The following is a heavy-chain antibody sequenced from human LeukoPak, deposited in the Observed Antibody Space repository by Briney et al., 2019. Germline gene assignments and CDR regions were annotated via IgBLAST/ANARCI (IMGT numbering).Heavy chain of an antibody. CDR2: ISADNGNT. J-gene: IGHJ3*02. CDR1: GYTLSNHA. CDR3: ARDYARLGYCSGGSCLVDAFDI. Sequence: APVKVSCKGSGYTLSNHAFSWVRQAPGQGLEWMGWISADNGNTNHAQKFQGRVSLTTDTSTSTAYMELRSLRSDDTAVYYCARDYARLGYCSGGSCLVDAFDIWGQGTMVTVSS. D-gene: IGHD2-15*01. V-gene: IGHV1-18*04.